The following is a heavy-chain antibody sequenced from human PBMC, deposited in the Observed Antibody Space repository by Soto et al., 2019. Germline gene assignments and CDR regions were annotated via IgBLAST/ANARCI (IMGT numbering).Heavy chain of an antibody. Sequence: GGSLRLSCAASGFTFGALALQWVRQASGKGLEWLGRIGSRGESYATRYDVSVKGRFTISRDDPKKTAYLQMSSLESEDTAVYYCSRDDSDWFFNWGRGTLVTSPQ. D-gene: IGHD3-9*01. CDR1: GFTFGALA. J-gene: IGHJ4*02. V-gene: IGHV3-73*01. CDR2: IGSRGESYAT. CDR3: SRDDSDWFFN.